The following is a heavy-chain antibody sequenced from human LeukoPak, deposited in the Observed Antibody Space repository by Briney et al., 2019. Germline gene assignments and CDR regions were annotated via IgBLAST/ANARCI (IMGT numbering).Heavy chain of an antibody. Sequence: ASVKVSCKASGYTFTGYYMHWVRQAPGQGLEWMGWINPNSGGTNYAQKFQGRVTMTRDTSISTAYTELRRLRSDDTAVYYCARSMAVAGKEADPWGQGTLVTVSS. V-gene: IGHV1-2*02. CDR2: INPNSGGT. CDR3: ARSMAVAGKEADP. CDR1: GYTFTGYY. J-gene: IGHJ5*02. D-gene: IGHD6-19*01.